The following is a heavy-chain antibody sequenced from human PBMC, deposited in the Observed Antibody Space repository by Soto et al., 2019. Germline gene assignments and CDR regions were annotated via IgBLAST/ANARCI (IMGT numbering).Heavy chain of an antibody. Sequence: SETLSLTCAVFGGSFSGYYWSWIRQPPGKGLEWIGEINHSGSTNYNPSLKSRVTISVDTSKNQFSLKLSSVTAADTAVYYCARSPVGYYYDSSGYYGYWGQGTLVTVSS. J-gene: IGHJ4*02. D-gene: IGHD3-22*01. CDR1: GGSFSGYY. V-gene: IGHV4-34*01. CDR2: INHSGST. CDR3: ARSPVGYYYDSSGYYGY.